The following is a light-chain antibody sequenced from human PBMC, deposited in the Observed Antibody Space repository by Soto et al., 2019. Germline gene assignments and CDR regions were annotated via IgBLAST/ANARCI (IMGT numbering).Light chain of an antibody. J-gene: IGKJ1*01. CDR1: QSVRRY. Sequence: IMLTQSPSTLSLSPGERATLSCRASQSVRRYFAWYQQKPGQAPRLLIYDASNRATGIPARFSGSGSGTDFTLTISRLEPEDFEVYFCQQYDNLSWTFGQGTKVDIK. V-gene: IGKV3-11*01. CDR2: DAS. CDR3: QQYDNLSWT.